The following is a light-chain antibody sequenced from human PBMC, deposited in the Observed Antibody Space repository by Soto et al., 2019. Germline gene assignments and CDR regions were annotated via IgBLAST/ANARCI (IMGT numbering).Light chain of an antibody. CDR2: DVS. CDR3: SSYTSSSTRV. V-gene: IGLV2-14*01. Sequence: QSAPTQPASVSGSPGQSITISCTGTSSDVGDYNYVSWYQQHPGKAPKLMIFDVSNRPSGVSNRFSGSKSGNTASLTISGLQAEDEADYYCSSYTSSSTRVFGTGTKVTVL. CDR1: SSDVGDYNY. J-gene: IGLJ1*01.